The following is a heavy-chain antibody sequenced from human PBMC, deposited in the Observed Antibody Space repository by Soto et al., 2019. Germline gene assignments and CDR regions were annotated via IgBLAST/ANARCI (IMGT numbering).Heavy chain of an antibody. J-gene: IGHJ4*02. CDR2: ISYDGSNK. V-gene: IGHV3-30*18. Sequence: QVQLVESGGGVVQPGRSLRLSCAASGFTFSSYGMHWVRQAPGKGLEWVAVISYDGSNKYYADSVKGRFTISRDNSKNTLYLQMNSLRAEDTAVYYCAKGWGLVDYWGQGTLVTVSS. CDR1: GFTFSSYG. D-gene: IGHD3-16*01. CDR3: AKGWGLVDY.